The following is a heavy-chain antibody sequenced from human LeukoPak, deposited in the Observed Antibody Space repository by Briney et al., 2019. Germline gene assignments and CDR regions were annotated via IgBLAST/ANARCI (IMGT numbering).Heavy chain of an antibody. J-gene: IGHJ6*02. Sequence: PSQTLSLTCAVSGGSISSGGYYWGWIRQPPGKGLEWIGSIYYSGSTYYNPSLKSRVTISVDTSKNQFSLKLNSVTAADTAVYYCASVVPAAKYYYGMDVWGQGTTVTVSS. CDR1: GGSISSGGYY. CDR3: ASVVPAAKYYYGMDV. V-gene: IGHV4-39*01. D-gene: IGHD2-2*01. CDR2: IYYSGST.